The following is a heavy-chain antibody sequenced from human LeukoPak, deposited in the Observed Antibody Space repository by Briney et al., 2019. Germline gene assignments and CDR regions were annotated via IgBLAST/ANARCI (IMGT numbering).Heavy chain of an antibody. D-gene: IGHD5-12*01. Sequence: SETLSLTCTVSGGTISSSSYNWGWIRQPPGKGLEWIGSIYYSGSTYYNPSLKSRVTISVDTAKNQFSLEVSRLNCAYTAVYYCARQLSGYDTLGYWGQGTLVTVSS. CDR3: ARQLSGYDTLGY. CDR2: IYYSGST. J-gene: IGHJ4*02. CDR1: GGTISSSSYN. V-gene: IGHV4-39*01.